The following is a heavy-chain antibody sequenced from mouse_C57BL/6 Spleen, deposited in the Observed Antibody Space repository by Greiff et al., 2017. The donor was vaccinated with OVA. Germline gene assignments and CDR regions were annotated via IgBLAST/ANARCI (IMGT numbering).Heavy chain of an antibody. Sequence: EVKLLESGPGLVKPSQSLSLTCSVTGYSITSGYYWNWIRQFPGNKLEWMGYISYDGSNNYNPSLKNRISITRDTSKNQFFLKLNSVTTEDTATYYCANYYGSSGYAMDYWGQGTSVTVSS. CDR2: ISYDGSN. V-gene: IGHV3-6*01. CDR1: GYSITSGYY. J-gene: IGHJ4*01. CDR3: ANYYGSSGYAMDY. D-gene: IGHD1-1*01.